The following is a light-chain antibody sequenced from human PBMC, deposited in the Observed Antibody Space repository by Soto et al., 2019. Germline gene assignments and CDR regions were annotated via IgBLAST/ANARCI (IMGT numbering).Light chain of an antibody. CDR3: CSYAGSYPYV. V-gene: IGLV2-23*02. CDR1: SSDVGSYNL. J-gene: IGLJ1*01. CDR2: EVS. Sequence: QSALTQPASVSGSPGQSITISCTGTSSDVGSYNLVSWYQQHPGKAPKLIISEVSKRPSGVSNRFSGSKSGNTASLTISGLQAEDEADYYCCSYAGSYPYVFGTGTKVTVL.